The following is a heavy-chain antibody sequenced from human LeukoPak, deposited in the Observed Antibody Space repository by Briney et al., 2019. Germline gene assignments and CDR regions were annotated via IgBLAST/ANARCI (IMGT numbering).Heavy chain of an antibody. V-gene: IGHV3-64*01. CDR3: VKGGFGWFVEPPSH. D-gene: IGHD3-10*01. Sequence: GGSLRLSCAASGFTFSDYAMHWVRQAPGRGLTFVSSITNNGGGTYYANSVRGRFIVSRDNSKNTLYLQLDSLGVDDMAVYFCVKGGFGWFVEPPSHWGQGILVTVSS. CDR2: ITNNGGGT. J-gene: IGHJ4*02. CDR1: GFTFSDYA.